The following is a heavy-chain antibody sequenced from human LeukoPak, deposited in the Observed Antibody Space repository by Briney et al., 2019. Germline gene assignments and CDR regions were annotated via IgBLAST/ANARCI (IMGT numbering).Heavy chain of an antibody. CDR1: GGSISSYY. CDR3: ARGYGSGSYQTYYYYYMDV. J-gene: IGHJ6*03. Sequence: SETLSLTCTVSGGSISSYYWSWIRQPPGKGLEWIGYIYYSGSTNYNPSLKSRVTISVDTSKNQLSLKLSSVTAADTAVYYCARGYGSGSYQTYYYYYMDVWGKGTTVTISS. V-gene: IGHV4-59*01. CDR2: IYYSGST. D-gene: IGHD3-10*01.